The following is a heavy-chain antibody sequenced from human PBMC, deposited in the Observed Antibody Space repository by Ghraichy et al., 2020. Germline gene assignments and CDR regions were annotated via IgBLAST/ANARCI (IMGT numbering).Heavy chain of an antibody. J-gene: IGHJ2*01. Sequence: GGSLRLSCAASRFTFSNYWMSWVRQASGKGLEWVANIKGDGSDISYVDSVKGRFTISRDNAENSVFLHMNSVRDEDTGDYYCARWDLQGGTHWFLGLWGRGTRVTVSS. CDR3: ARWDLQGGTHWFLGL. D-gene: IGHD1-26*01. CDR1: RFTFSNYW. CDR2: IKGDGSDI. V-gene: IGHV3-7*01.